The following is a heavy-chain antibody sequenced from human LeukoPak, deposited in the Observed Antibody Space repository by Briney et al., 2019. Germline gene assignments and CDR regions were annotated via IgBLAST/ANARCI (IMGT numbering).Heavy chain of an antibody. CDR3: AKSNYFDAFDM. CDR1: GFRFDSFS. V-gene: IGHV3-21*01. D-gene: IGHD1-7*01. CDR2: ISSSTSYI. Sequence: GGSLRLSCAASGFRFDSFSMNWVRQAPGKGLEWVASISSSTSYIDYVDSLKGRFTISRDNAQNSLYLQMNNLKAEDTAVYFCAKSNYFDAFDMWGQGTMVSVSS. J-gene: IGHJ3*02.